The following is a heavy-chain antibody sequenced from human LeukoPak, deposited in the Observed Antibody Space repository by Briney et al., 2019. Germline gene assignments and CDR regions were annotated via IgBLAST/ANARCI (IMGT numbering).Heavy chain of an antibody. J-gene: IGHJ4*02. CDR2: IYYRGST. CDR1: GGSISGYY. V-gene: IGHV4-59*01. CDR3: ARDHSSGWFHFDY. D-gene: IGHD6-19*01. Sequence: PSETLSLTCTVSGGSISGYYWSWIRQPPGKGLEWIGYIYYRGSTNYNPSLKSRVTISVDTSKNQFSLKLSSVTAADTAVYYCARDHSSGWFHFDYWGQGTLVTVSS.